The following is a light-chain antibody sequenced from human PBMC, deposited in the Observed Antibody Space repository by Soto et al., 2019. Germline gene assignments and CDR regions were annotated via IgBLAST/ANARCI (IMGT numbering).Light chain of an antibody. J-gene: IGLJ1*01. CDR1: RSNIAAGYD. Sequence: VLTQPPSVSGAPGQRVTISCTGSRSNIAAGYDVHWYQLLPRTAPKLLIYTNSNRPSGVPDRFSGSKSGTSASLAITALQAEDVAEYDCQSYDSSLSAYVFGTGTKVTVL. CDR2: TNS. CDR3: QSYDSSLSAYV. V-gene: IGLV1-40*01.